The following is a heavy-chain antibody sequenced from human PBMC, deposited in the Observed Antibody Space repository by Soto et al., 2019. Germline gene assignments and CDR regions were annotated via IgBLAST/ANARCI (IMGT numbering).Heavy chain of an antibody. CDR2: ISYDGSNK. Sequence: PGGSLRLSCAASGFTFSSYGMHWVRQAPGKGLEWVAVISYDGSNKYYADSVKGRFTISRDNSKNTLYLQMNSLRAEDTAVYYCANDIVLVPAATTDYYYCYGMDVWGQGSTVTVSS. V-gene: IGHV3-30*18. CDR1: GFTFSSYG. CDR3: ANDIVLVPAATTDYYYCYGMDV. D-gene: IGHD2-2*01. J-gene: IGHJ6*02.